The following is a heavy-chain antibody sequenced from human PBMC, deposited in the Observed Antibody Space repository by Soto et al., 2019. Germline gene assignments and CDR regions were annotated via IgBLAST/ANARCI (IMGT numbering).Heavy chain of an antibody. J-gene: IGHJ6*02. CDR3: ARGEVEEGRLDYYYYGMDV. Sequence: GGSLRLSCAASGFTFSSYGMHWVRQAPGKGLEWVAVIWYDGSNKYYADSVKGRFTISRDNSKNTLYLQMNSLRAEDTAVYYCARGEVEEGRLDYYYYGMDVWGQGTTVTVSS. D-gene: IGHD1-26*01. CDR1: GFTFSSYG. V-gene: IGHV3-33*01. CDR2: IWYDGSNK.